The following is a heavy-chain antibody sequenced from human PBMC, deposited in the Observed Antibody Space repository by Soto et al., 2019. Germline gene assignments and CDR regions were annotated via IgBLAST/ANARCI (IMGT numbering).Heavy chain of an antibody. CDR3: ARQCNDDGDDAFDI. CDR2: IYWDDDK. D-gene: IGHD1-1*01. Sequence: QITLKESGPTLVKPTQTLTLTCTFSGFSLSTSGVGVGWIRQPPGKALEWLALIYWDDDKRYSPSLKSRLTSNKDTSKNQVVLTMTTMDPVDTATYYCARQCNDDGDDAFDIWRQGTMVTLSS. V-gene: IGHV2-5*02. J-gene: IGHJ3*02. CDR1: GFSLSTSGVG.